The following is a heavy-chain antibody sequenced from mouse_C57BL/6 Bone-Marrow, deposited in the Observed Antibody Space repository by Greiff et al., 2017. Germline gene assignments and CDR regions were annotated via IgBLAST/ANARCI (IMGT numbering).Heavy chain of an antibody. CDR1: GYTFTDYY. CDR3: ARWDYYWYFDV. Sequence: EVQLQQSGPVLVKPGASVKMSCKASGYTFTDYYMNWVKQSHGKSLEWIGVINPCNGGTSYNQKFKGKATLTVDKSSSTAYMERISLTSEDSAVYYCARWDYYWYFDVWGTGTTVTVSS. V-gene: IGHV1-19*01. CDR2: INPCNGGT. D-gene: IGHD2-4*01. J-gene: IGHJ1*03.